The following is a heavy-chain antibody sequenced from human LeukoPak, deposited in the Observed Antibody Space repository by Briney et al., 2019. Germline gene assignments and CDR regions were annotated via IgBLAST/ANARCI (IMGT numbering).Heavy chain of an antibody. Sequence: PGGSLRLSCAASGFIFSNYGMHWVRQAPGKGLEWVAVISYDGSNKNYADSVKGRFTISRDSSKNTLYLQMNSLRVEDTAVYYCAKDWAPYCGGDCYFNYWGQGTLVTASS. CDR1: GFIFSNYG. V-gene: IGHV3-30*18. D-gene: IGHD2-21*02. CDR2: ISYDGSNK. J-gene: IGHJ4*02. CDR3: AKDWAPYCGGDCYFNY.